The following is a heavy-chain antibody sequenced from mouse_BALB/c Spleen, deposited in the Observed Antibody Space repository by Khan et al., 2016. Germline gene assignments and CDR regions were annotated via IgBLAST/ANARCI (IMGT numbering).Heavy chain of an antibody. D-gene: IGHD1-2*01. CDR2: ISPGNGAI. J-gene: IGHJ2*01. V-gene: IGHV1S53*02. CDR1: GYTFTDYA. Sequence: QVQLQQSDAELVKPGASVKISCKASGYTFTDYAIHWVKQKPEQGLEWIGYISPGNGAIKYNEKFKGKATLTADKSSSTAYMQLNSLTSEDSAVYFCKGHYYVYYFVYRGHGTTLTVSS. CDR3: KGHYYVYYFVY.